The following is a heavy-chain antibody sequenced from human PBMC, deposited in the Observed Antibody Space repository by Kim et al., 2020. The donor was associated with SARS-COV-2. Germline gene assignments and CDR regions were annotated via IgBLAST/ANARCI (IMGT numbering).Heavy chain of an antibody. CDR2: IDPSDSYT. D-gene: IGHD6-6*01. V-gene: IGHV5-10-1*01. CDR3: AREYSSSSGGTYYYGMDV. J-gene: IGHJ6*02. CDR1: GYSFTSYW. Sequence: GESLKISCKGSGYSFTSYWIRWVRQMPGKGLEWMGRIDPSDSYTNYSPSFQGHVTISADKSISTAYLQWSSLKASDTAMYYCAREYSSSSGGTYYYGMDVWGQGTTVTVSS.